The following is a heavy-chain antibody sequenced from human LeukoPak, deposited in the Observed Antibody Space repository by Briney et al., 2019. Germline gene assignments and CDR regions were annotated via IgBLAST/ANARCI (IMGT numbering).Heavy chain of an antibody. CDR2: IYHTGSA. D-gene: IGHD3-22*01. CDR1: GGPMNNDY. V-gene: IGHV4-59*01. CDR3: ARGRGDSKGTSFDF. Sequence: SETLSLTCTVSGGPMNNDYGSWIRQSPGKGLEWVGYIYHTGSATYNPSLKSRVTLSLDTSKNQFSLRLNSVTAADTAVYYCARGRGDSKGTSFDFWGQGTLVTVSS. J-gene: IGHJ4*02.